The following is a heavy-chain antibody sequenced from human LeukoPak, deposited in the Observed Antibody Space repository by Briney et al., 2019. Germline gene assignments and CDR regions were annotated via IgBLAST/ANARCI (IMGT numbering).Heavy chain of an antibody. Sequence: GGSLRLSCAASGFTFSSYAMHWVPQAPGKGLEYVSAISSNGGSTYYANSVKGRFTISRDNSKNTLYLQMGSLRAEDMAVYYCARGATIFGVVPYYFDYWGQGTLVTVSS. CDR2: ISSNGGST. J-gene: IGHJ4*02. V-gene: IGHV3-64*01. CDR1: GFTFSSYA. CDR3: ARGATIFGVVPYYFDY. D-gene: IGHD3-3*01.